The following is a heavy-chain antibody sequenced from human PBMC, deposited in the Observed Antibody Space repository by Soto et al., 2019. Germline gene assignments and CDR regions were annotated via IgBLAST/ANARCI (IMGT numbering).Heavy chain of an antibody. J-gene: IGHJ5*02. CDR2: ISSRSSTI. CDR1: GFIFSSYS. V-gene: IGHV3-48*02. D-gene: IGHD6-19*01. CDR3: ARDQSVAGQRGFDP. Sequence: GGSLRLSCAASGFIFSSYSMNWVRQAPGKGLEWVSYISSRSSTIYYADSVKGRFTISRDNAKNSLYLQMNSLRDEDTAVYYCARDQSVAGQRGFDPWGQGTLVTVSS.